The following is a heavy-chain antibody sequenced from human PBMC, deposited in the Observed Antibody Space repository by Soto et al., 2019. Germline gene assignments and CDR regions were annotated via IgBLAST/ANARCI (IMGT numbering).Heavy chain of an antibody. D-gene: IGHD3-9*01. CDR2: VYDNGRP. V-gene: IGHV4-59*01. CDR3: ARGVGSSPPRY. J-gene: IGHJ4*02. CDR1: GGSISVYY. Sequence: SETLFLTCTISGGSISVYYWSWIRQSPRQGLEWIGYVYDNGRPYYSPSLKSRVTISADTSKTQISLKLTSATAADTAVYYCARGVGSSPPRYWGRGTRVTVSS.